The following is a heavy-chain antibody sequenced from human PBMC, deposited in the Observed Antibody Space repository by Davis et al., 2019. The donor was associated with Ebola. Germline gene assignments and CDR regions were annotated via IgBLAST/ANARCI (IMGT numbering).Heavy chain of an antibody. Sequence: GGSLRLSCAASGFTFSSYAMTWVRQAPGKGLEWVSVIYSGGSTYYADSVKGRFTISRDNAKNSLYLQMNSLRADDTAVYYCSRDFMGLWGQGTLVTVSS. CDR3: SRDFMGL. CDR2: IYSGGST. CDR1: GFTFSSYA. V-gene: IGHV3-66*01. J-gene: IGHJ4*02.